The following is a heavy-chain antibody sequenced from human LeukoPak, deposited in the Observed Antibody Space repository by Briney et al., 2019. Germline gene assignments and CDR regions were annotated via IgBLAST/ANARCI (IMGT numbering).Heavy chain of an antibody. V-gene: IGHV4-34*01. J-gene: IGHJ4*02. D-gene: IGHD2-15*01. CDR3: ARGARIEVVVVAATLAYYFDY. CDR2: INHSGST. CDR1: GVSFSGYY. Sequence: SETLSLTCAVYGVSFSGYYWSWIRQPPGKGLEWIGEINHSGSTNYNPSLKSRVTISVDTSKNQFSLKLSSVTAADTAVYYCARGARIEVVVVAATLAYYFDYWGQGTLVTVSS.